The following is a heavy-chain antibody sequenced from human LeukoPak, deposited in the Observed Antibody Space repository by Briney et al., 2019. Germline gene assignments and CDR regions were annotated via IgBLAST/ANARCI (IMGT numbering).Heavy chain of an antibody. CDR3: ARARAFVWGSYRYIPYYFDP. CDR2: INHGGLT. Sequence: SETLSLTCAVYGDSFKNYYWTWLRQSPEKGLEWIGEINHGGLTSYNPSLESRLTLLVDTSKNQFSLNLRSVTAADTAVYFCARARAFVWGSYRYIPYYFDPWGQGTLVTVSS. D-gene: IGHD3-16*02. J-gene: IGHJ5*02. CDR1: GDSFKNYY. V-gene: IGHV4-34*01.